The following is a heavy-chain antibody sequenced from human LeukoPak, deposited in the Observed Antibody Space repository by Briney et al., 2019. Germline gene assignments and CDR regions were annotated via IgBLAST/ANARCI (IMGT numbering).Heavy chain of an antibody. J-gene: IGHJ6*02. CDR2: IYYSGST. Sequence: SETLSLTCTVSGGSISSGGYYWSWIRQHPGKGLEWIGYIYYSGSTYYNPSLKSRVTISVDTSKNQFSLKLSSVTAADTAVYYCAGYDFNYHGMDVWGQGTTVTVSS. D-gene: IGHD5-12*01. CDR1: GGSISSGGYY. CDR3: AGYDFNYHGMDV. V-gene: IGHV4-31*03.